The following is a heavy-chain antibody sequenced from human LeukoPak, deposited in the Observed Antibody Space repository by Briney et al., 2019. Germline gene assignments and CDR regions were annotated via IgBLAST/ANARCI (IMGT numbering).Heavy chain of an antibody. CDR2: MWYDGSNE. J-gene: IGHJ4*02. V-gene: IGHV3-33*01. Sequence: GESLRLSCAASGFTFSTYGMHWVRQAQGKGLEWVALMWYDGSNENYADSVKGRFTISRDNSRNTLYLQMNSLRGEDTAVYYCARGGLTIAEATTSWYLDYWGQGTLVTVSS. CDR1: GFTFSTYG. CDR3: ARGGLTIAEATTSWYLDY. D-gene: IGHD1-26*01.